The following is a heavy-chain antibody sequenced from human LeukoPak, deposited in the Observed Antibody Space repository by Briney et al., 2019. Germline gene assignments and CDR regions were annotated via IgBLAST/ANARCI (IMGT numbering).Heavy chain of an antibody. J-gene: IGHJ4*02. V-gene: IGHV3-23*01. CDR3: ADPVLLSDY. Sequence: PGGSLRLSCAASGFTFSSYAMSGVRQAPGKGLEWVSAISGSGGSTYYADSVKGRFPISRDNSKNTLYLQMNSLRAEDTAVYYCADPVLLSDYWGQGTLVTVSS. CDR1: GFTFSSYA. D-gene: IGHD3-10*01. CDR2: ISGSGGST.